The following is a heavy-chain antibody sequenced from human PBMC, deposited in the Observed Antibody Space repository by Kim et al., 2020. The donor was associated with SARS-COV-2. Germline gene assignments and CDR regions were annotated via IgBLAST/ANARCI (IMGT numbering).Heavy chain of an antibody. D-gene: IGHD5-18*01. CDR1: GGSFSGYY. Sequence: ETLSLTCAVYGGSFSGYYWSWIRQPPGKGLEWIGEINHSGSTNYNPSLKSQVTISVDTSKNQFSLKLSSVTAADTAVYYCARGGYSYAIDYWGQGTLVTVSS. J-gene: IGHJ4*02. CDR2: INHSGST. V-gene: IGHV4-34*01. CDR3: ARGGYSYAIDY.